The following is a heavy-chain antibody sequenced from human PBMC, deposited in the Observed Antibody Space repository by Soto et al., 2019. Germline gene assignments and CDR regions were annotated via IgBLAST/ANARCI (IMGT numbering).Heavy chain of an antibody. J-gene: IGHJ4*02. CDR3: ASVTFGGIVLAH. D-gene: IGHD3-16*01. CDR2: IYFNGNT. V-gene: IGHV4-59*01. CDR1: AASFSKYY. Sequence: TLSLTCTVSAASFSKYYWTWIRQPPGKGLEWIGYIYFNGNTKYNPSLEGRLTISIDTSKKEFSLKLTSVTAADAAVYYCASVTFGGIVLAHWGQGTLVTVSS.